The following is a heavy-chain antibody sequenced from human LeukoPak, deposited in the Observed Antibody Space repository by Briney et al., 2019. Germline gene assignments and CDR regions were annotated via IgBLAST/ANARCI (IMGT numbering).Heavy chain of an antibody. J-gene: IGHJ4*02. D-gene: IGHD1-1*01. CDR1: GYSFTSYR. CDR2: IFPVDSEP. CDR3: ASGIIRARPGGYYFDY. V-gene: IGHV5-51*01. Sequence: KHGDSLKIPCKGFGYSFTSYRIGWVRQMPGKGLDWMELIFPVDSEPRTNPPFQAQVTISDDNSITPAYLQWSGLKPSDRAMIYGASGIIRARPGGYYFDYWGQGTLVTVSS.